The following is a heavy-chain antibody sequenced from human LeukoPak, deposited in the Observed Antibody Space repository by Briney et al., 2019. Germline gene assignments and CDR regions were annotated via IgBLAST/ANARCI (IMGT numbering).Heavy chain of an antibody. Sequence: PSETLSLTCAVSGYSISSDNYWVWIRQPPGQGLEWTGGIYHSGSTYYHPSLKSRVTMSVDTSKNQVSLKLSSVTAADTAVYYCARAPRDSISSNYMRRFDYWGQGTLVTVSS. V-gene: IGHV4-38-2*01. J-gene: IGHJ4*02. CDR1: GYSISSDNY. D-gene: IGHD3-22*01. CDR2: IYHSGST. CDR3: ARAPRDSISSNYMRRFDY.